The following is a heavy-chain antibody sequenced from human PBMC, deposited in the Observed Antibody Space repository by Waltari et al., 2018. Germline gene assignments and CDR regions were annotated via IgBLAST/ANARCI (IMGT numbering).Heavy chain of an antibody. J-gene: IGHJ4*02. CDR1: GGSISSSSYY. Sequence: QLQLQESGPGLVKPSETLSLTCTVSGGSISSSSYYWGWTRQPPGKGLEWIGSIYYSGRPHYTPSIKSRVTISVDTSKNPFSLKLSSVTGADTAVYYCARQSVTKRARRDWGQGTLVTVSS. D-gene: IGHD4-17*01. V-gene: IGHV4-39*01. CDR2: IYYSGRP. CDR3: ARQSVTKRARRD.